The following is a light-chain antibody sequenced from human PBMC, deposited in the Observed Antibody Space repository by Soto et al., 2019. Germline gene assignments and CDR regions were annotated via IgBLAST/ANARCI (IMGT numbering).Light chain of an antibody. CDR3: QQYSSLWT. CDR1: QSVSNTY. Sequence: EIVLTQSPGTLSLSPGERATLSCRTSQSVSNTYLAWYQQKPGQAPRLLIYGASSRATGIPDRFSGSGSGTDFTLSISRLEPEDFAVYYCQQYSSLWTFGQGTKVHIK. V-gene: IGKV3-20*01. CDR2: GAS. J-gene: IGKJ1*01.